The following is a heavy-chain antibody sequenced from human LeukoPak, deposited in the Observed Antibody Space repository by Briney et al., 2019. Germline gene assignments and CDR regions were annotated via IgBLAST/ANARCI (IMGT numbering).Heavy chain of an antibody. Sequence: KTSETLSLICTASGGAISSHYLSWIRQPPGRGLEWIGYISYSGYTNYNPSLKSRVTISLDTSKNQFSLKLSSVTAADTAVYYCARDWLVVQPYIMDVWGQGTTVTVSS. CDR2: ISYSGYT. V-gene: IGHV4-59*11. D-gene: IGHD2-2*01. CDR1: GGAISSHY. J-gene: IGHJ6*02. CDR3: ARDWLVVQPYIMDV.